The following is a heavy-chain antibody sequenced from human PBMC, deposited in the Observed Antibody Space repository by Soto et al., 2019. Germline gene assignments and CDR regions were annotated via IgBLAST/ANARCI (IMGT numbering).Heavy chain of an antibody. J-gene: IGHJ4*02. CDR3: AREYDYVWGSSGYYFDY. Sequence: QVQLVESGGGAVQPGRSLRLSCAASGFTFSSYGMHWVRQAPGKGLEWVAVIWYDGSNKYYADSVKGRFTISRDNSKNTLYLQMNSLRAEDTAVYYCAREYDYVWGSSGYYFDYWGQGTLVTVSS. V-gene: IGHV3-33*01. CDR2: IWYDGSNK. D-gene: IGHD3-16*01. CDR1: GFTFSSYG.